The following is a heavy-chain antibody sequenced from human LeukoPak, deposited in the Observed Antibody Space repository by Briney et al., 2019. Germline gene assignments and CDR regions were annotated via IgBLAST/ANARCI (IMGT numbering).Heavy chain of an antibody. Sequence: SETLSLTCAVYGGSFSGYYWSWIRQPPGKGLEWIGEINRSGNTNYNPSFKSRVTISVDTSKNQFSLKLNSVTAADTAVYYCARPRSGSGSAIGYWGQGTLVTVSS. CDR2: INRSGNT. CDR1: GGSFSGYY. CDR3: ARPRSGSGSAIGY. D-gene: IGHD1-26*01. V-gene: IGHV4-34*01. J-gene: IGHJ4*02.